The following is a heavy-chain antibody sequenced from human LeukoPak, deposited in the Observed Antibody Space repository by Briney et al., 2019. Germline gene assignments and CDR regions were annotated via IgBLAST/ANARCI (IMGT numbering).Heavy chain of an antibody. V-gene: IGHV4-59*08. J-gene: IGHJ3*02. CDR2: IYYSGST. CDR3: ARSSSWWDAFDI. Sequence: PSETLSLTCTVSGGSISSHYWSWIRQPPGKGLEWIGYIYYSGSTNYNPSLKSRVTISVDTSKNQFSLKLSSVTAADTAVYYCARSSSWWDAFDIWGQGTMVTVSS. D-gene: IGHD6-13*01. CDR1: GGSISSHY.